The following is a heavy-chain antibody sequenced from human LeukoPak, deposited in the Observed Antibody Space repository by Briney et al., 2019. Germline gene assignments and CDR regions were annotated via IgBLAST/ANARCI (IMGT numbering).Heavy chain of an antibody. Sequence: PSETLSLTCTFSGGSISSYYWSWIRQPPGKGLEWIGYIYYSGSTNYNPSLKSRVAISIDTSKNQFSLKLSSVTAADTAVYYCARDRVRGNANPYFDYWGQGTLVTVSS. CDR1: GGSISSYY. CDR2: IYYSGST. D-gene: IGHD1-1*01. J-gene: IGHJ4*02. CDR3: ARDRVRGNANPYFDY. V-gene: IGHV4-59*01.